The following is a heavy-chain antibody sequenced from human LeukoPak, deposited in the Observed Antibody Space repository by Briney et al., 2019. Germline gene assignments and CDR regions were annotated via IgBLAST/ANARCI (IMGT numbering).Heavy chain of an antibody. V-gene: IGHV4-59*01. CDR3: AKPLLEPRLRFLEMGMDV. D-gene: IGHD3-3*01. CDR2: IYYSGST. Sequence: SETLSLTCTVSGGSISSYYWSWIRQPPGKGLEWIGYIYYSGSTNYNPSLKSRVTISVDTSKNQFSLKLSSVTAADTAVYYCAKPLLEPRLRFLEMGMDVWGQGTTVTVSS. J-gene: IGHJ6*02. CDR1: GGSISSYY.